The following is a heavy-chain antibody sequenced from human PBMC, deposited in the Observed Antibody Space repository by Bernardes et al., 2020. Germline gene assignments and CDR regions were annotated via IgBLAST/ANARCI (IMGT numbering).Heavy chain of an antibody. V-gene: IGHV3-53*01. CDR3: ARGDSSSSGYWYFDL. D-gene: IGHD6-6*01. Sequence: GGSLRLSCAASGFTVSSNYMSWVRQAPGKGLEWVSVIYSGGSTYYADSVKGRFTISRDNSKNTLYLQMNSLRAEDTAVYYCARGDSSSSGYWYFDLWGRGTLVTVSS. J-gene: IGHJ2*01. CDR2: IYSGGST. CDR1: GFTVSSNY.